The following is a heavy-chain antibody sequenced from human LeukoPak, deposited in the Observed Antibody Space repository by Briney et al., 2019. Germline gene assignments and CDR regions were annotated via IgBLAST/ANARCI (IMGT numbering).Heavy chain of an antibody. CDR3: GRDPNGDYVGAFEF. CDR1: QFTFATYA. V-gene: IGHV3-23*01. CDR2: TGVSGTYT. Sequence: GGSLRVSCVGSQFTFATYAMTWVRVTPGKGLEWVSSTGVSGTYTNYADSVRGRFTVSRDNSKNTLYLQMNSLRAEDTGVYYCGRDPNGDYVGAFEFWGQGTLVSVSA. D-gene: IGHD4-17*01. J-gene: IGHJ3*01.